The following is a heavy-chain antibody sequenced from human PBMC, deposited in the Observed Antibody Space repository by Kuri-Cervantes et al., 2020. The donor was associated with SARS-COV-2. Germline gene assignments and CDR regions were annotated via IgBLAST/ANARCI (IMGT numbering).Heavy chain of an antibody. Sequence: GSLRLSCTVSGYSISSGYYWGWIRQPPGKGLEWIGSIYYSGSTYYNPSLKSRVTISVDTSKNQFSLKLSSVTAADTAVYYCARGPEFTYYFDYWGQGTLVTVSS. CDR2: IYYSGST. V-gene: IGHV4-38-2*02. CDR1: GYSISSGYY. CDR3: ARGPEFTYYFDY. J-gene: IGHJ4*02.